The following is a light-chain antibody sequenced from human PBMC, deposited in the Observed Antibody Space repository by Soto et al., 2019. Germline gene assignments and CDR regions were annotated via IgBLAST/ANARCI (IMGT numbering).Light chain of an antibody. CDR3: QQSYSTPTWT. CDR2: AAS. V-gene: IGKV1-39*01. CDR1: QSISSY. J-gene: IGKJ1*01. Sequence: DIQMAQSPSAVSACLAYRFTITCLVSQSISSYLNWYQQKPGKAPRLLIYAASSLQSGVPSRLGGSGSGTAFTLTISSLQPEDFATYYCQQSYSTPTWTFGQGTKVDIK.